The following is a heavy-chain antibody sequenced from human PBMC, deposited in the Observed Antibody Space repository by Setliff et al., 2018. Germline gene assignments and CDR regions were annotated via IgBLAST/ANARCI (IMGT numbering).Heavy chain of an antibody. J-gene: IGHJ4*02. V-gene: IGHV3-43D*04. CDR3: AKSTGSVLGTYYFDF. CDR2: INWAGSRT. Sequence: PGGSLRLSCAASGFTFDDYAMYWVRQAPGKGLEWVSLINWAGSRTFYAESVRGRFTTSRDNSKNFLYLEMNSLRDDDTALYFCAKSTGSVLGTYYFDFRGQGTLVTVS. CDR1: GFTFDDYA. D-gene: IGHD3-10*01.